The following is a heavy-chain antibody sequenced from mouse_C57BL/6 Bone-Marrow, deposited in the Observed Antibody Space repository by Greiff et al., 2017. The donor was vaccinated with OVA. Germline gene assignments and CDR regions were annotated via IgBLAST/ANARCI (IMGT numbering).Heavy chain of an antibody. D-gene: IGHD1-1*01. CDR1: GYTFTDYY. CDR2: INPYNGGT. Sequence: EVQLQQSGPVLVKPGASVKMSCKASGYTFTDYYMNWVKQSHGKSLEWIGVINPYNGGTSYNQKFKGKATLTVDKSSSTAYMELNSLTSEDSAVYYCARWIYYYGSPPFDYWGQGTTLTVSS. CDR3: ARWIYYYGSPPFDY. J-gene: IGHJ2*01. V-gene: IGHV1-19*01.